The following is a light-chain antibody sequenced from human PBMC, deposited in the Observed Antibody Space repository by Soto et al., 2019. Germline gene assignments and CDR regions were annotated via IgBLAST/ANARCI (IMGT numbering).Light chain of an antibody. J-gene: IGKJ1*01. V-gene: IGKV1-5*03. CDR1: QTMSNW. CDR2: KAS. Sequence: DIQMTQSPSTLSASVGDRVTITCRASQTMSNWLAWYQQKPGKAPKLLIHKASTLQSGVPSRFSGSGSGTEFTLTISRLQPDDFATYYCQHYNSYSEAFGQGTKVELK. CDR3: QHYNSYSEA.